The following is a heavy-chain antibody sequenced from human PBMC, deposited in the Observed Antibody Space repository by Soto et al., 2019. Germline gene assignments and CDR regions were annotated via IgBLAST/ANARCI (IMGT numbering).Heavy chain of an antibody. CDR2: IWYDGSRK. CDR1: GFTFSSYG. D-gene: IGHD3-3*01. J-gene: IGHJ4*02. V-gene: IGHV3-33*06. Sequence: QVKLVESGGGVVQPGRSLRLSCAVSGFTFSSYGMHWVRQAPGKGLEWVALIWYDGSRKFYADSVKGRFTISRDNSKNTLSLEMSSLRAEDTAMYYCAKPSYDYWSGYYHPFDCWGQGTLVTVSS. CDR3: AKPSYDYWSGYYHPFDC.